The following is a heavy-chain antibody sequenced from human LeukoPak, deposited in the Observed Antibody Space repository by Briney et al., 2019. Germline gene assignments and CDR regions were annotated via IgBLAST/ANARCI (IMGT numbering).Heavy chain of an antibody. CDR3: AREGI. J-gene: IGHJ4*02. CDR1: DGSISSSNW. Sequence: SGTLSLTCSVSDGSISSSNWWSWVRQPPGKGLEWIGEIHHSGSTNYNPSLKSRVTMSADKSKNQFSLKVSSVTAADTAVYYCAREGIWGQGTLVTVSS. V-gene: IGHV4-4*02. CDR2: IHHSGST. D-gene: IGHD2/OR15-2a*01.